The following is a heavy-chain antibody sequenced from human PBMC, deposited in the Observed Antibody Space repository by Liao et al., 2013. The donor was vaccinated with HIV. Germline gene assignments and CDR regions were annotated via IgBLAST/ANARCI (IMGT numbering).Heavy chain of an antibody. CDR2: INHSGST. CDR1: GGSFSGYY. Sequence: QVQLQQWGAGLLKPSETLSLTCAVYGGSFSGYYWSWIRQPPGRGLEWIGEINHSGSTNYNPSLKSRVTISVDTSKNQFSLKLSSVTAADTAVYYCAGSGSGYYDTSGFAVTVWGQGTMVTVSS. J-gene: IGHJ3*01. V-gene: IGHV4-34*01. CDR3: AGSGSGYYDTSGFAVTV. D-gene: IGHD3-22*01.